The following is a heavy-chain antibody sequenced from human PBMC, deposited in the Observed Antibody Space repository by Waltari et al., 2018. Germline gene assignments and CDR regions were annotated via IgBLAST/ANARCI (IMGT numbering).Heavy chain of an antibody. J-gene: IGHJ3*01. Sequence: EVXLVESGXGLVRPGGSXRLSCAASAFRFWTYSMNWARQAPGAGXEWVSXIRGEXNQIYXEDSLKGRFIXSRDKAKNSRFLQRDSLXAEDSAVYXCASGXTGQQRNDAFDXWGQGTXVTVSS. CDR2: IRGEXNQI. V-gene: IGHV3-21*01. CDR1: AFRFWTYS. CDR3: ASGXTGQQRNDAFDX. D-gene: IGHD1-1*01.